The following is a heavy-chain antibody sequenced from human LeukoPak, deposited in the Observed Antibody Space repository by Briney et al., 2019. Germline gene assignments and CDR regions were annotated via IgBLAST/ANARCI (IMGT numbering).Heavy chain of an antibody. D-gene: IGHD3-3*01. CDR2: IWYDGSNK. V-gene: IGHV3-33*06. J-gene: IGHJ4*02. CDR3: AKFLHNY. CDR1: GFTFSSYG. Sequence: GGSLRLSCAASGFTFSSYGMHWVRQAPGMGLEWVAVIWYDGSNKYYADSVKGRFTISRDNSKNTLYLQMNSLRAEDTAVYYCAKFLHNYWGQGTLVTVSS.